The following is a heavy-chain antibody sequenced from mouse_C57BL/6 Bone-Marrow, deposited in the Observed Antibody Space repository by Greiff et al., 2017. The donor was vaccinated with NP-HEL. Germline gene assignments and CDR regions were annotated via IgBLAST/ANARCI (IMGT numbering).Heavy chain of an antibody. CDR3: ARPVSGIGSSWFAD. J-gene: IGHJ3*01. D-gene: IGHD1-1*01. Sequence: VQLKQPGAELVKPGASVKLSCKASGYTFTSYWMHWVKQRPGQGLEWIGMIHPNSGSTNYNEKFKSKATLTVDKSSSTAYMQLSSLTSEDSAVYYCARPVSGIGSSWFADWGQGTLVTVSA. CDR1: GYTFTSYW. V-gene: IGHV1-64*01. CDR2: IHPNSGST.